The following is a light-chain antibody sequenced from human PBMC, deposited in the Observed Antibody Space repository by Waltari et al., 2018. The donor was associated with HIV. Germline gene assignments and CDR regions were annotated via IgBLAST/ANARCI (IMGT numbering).Light chain of an antibody. Sequence: QSSLTQPASVSGSPGQSITISCTGTSNAVGGFNYVSWYQQHPSEPPKLLIYDVFSRPSGLSDRFSGSKSGNTAFLTISGLRSEDEADYYCSSYTITRTLVFGGGTRLTVL. J-gene: IGLJ2*01. CDR3: SSYTITRTLV. CDR1: SNAVGGFNY. CDR2: DVF. V-gene: IGLV2-14*03.